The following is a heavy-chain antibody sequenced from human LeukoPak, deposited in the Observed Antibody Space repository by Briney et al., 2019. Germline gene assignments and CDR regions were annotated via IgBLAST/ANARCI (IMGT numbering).Heavy chain of an antibody. CDR3: AKGNGATIDY. CDR1: GFTFDDYA. J-gene: IGHJ4*02. D-gene: IGHD5-12*01. V-gene: IGHV3-9*03. CDR2: ISWNSGSI. Sequence: GRSLRLSCAASGFTFDDYAMHWVRQAPGKGLEWVSGISWNSGSIGYADSVKGRFTISRDNAKSSLYLQMNSLRAEDMALYYCAKGNGATIDYWGQGTLVTVSS.